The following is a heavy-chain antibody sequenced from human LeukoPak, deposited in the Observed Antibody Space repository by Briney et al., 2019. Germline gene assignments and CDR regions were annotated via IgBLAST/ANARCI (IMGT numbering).Heavy chain of an antibody. CDR2: INHSGTT. D-gene: IGHD3-10*01. J-gene: IGHJ4*02. V-gene: IGHV4-34*01. Sequence: SETLSLTCAVYGGSFSGYYWTWIRQSPGKGLEWIGEINHSGTTSDHPSLRSRVAMSVDTSKNQFSLNLTSVTAADTAVYYCARGLAHDDEGESGTYYNPPFDYWGQGALVTVSS. CDR3: ARGLAHDDEGESGTYYNPPFDY. CDR1: GGSFSGYY.